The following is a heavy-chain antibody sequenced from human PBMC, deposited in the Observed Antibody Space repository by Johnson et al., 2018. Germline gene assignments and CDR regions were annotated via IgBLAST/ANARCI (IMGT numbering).Heavy chain of an antibody. J-gene: IGHJ6*02. V-gene: IGHV4-34*01. CDR2: INHSGST. Sequence: QVQLQQWGAGLLKTSETLSLTCAVYGGSFSGYYWSWIRQPPGKGLEWIGEINHSGSTNYNPSLKSRVTISVDTSKNQFSLKLSSVTAADTAVYSCHATRIVFCGRTSCPNYYDMDVWGQGGTVTVAS. CDR1: GGSFSGYY. D-gene: IGHD2-2*01. CDR3: HATRIVFCGRTSCPNYYDMDV.